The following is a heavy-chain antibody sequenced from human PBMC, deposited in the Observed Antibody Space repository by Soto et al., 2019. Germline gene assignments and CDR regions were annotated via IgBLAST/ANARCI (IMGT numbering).Heavy chain of an antibody. CDR2: INPSTGSA. V-gene: IGHV1-46*01. Sequence: ASVKVSCKASGYTFTSYYIHWVRQAPGQGLEWMGIINPSTGSASYARMFQGRVAMTRDTSTSTVYMEVSSLRSEDTAVYYCARDPNLSLTIHYYGMDVWGQGTTVTVSS. CDR3: ARDPNLSLTIHYYGMDV. CDR1: GYTFTSYY. J-gene: IGHJ6*02. D-gene: IGHD2-2*01.